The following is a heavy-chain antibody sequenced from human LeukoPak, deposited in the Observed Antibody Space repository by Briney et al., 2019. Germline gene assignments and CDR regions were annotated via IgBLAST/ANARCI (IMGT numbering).Heavy chain of an antibody. V-gene: IGHV4-39*01. CDR1: GGSISSSSYY. CDR3: ARHEGQQVTDFQH. Sequence: PSETLSLTCTVSGGSISSSSYYWGWIRQPPGKGLEWIGSIYYSGSTYYNPSLKSRVTISVDTSKNQFSLKLSSVTAADTAVYYCARHEGQQVTDFQHWGQGTLVTVSS. D-gene: IGHD6-13*01. CDR2: IYYSGST. J-gene: IGHJ1*01.